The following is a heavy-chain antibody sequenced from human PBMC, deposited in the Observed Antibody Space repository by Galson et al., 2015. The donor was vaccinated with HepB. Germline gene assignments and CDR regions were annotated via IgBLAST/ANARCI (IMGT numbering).Heavy chain of an antibody. V-gene: IGHV3-21*01. Sequence: SLRLACAASGFTSSSYSMNWARSAPGKGLEWISSISIISYIYYADSVKGRFTISRDNAKNSLYLQMNSLRAEDTAVYYCATYYYDSSGYYQGAEYFQHWGQGTLVTVSS. J-gene: IGHJ1*01. CDR3: ATYYYDSSGYYQGAEYFQH. CDR1: GFTSSSYS. D-gene: IGHD3-22*01. CDR2: ISIISYI.